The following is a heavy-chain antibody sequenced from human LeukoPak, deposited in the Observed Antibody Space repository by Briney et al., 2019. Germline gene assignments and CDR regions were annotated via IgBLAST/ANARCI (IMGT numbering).Heavy chain of an antibody. CDR1: GGSISSGDYY. V-gene: IGHV4-30-4*01. CDR3: ARERGGNYYGRKFDY. Sequence: PSQTLSLTCTVSGGSISSGDYYWSWIRQPPGKGLEWIGYIYYSGSTYYNPSLKSRVTISVDTSKNQFSLKLSSVTAADTAVYYCARERGGNYYGRKFDYWGQGTLVTVSS. J-gene: IGHJ4*02. D-gene: IGHD3-10*01. CDR2: IYYSGST.